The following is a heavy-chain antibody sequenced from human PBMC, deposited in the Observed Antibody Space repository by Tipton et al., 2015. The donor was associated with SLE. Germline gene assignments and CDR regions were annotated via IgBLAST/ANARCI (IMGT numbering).Heavy chain of an antibody. CDR2: LYPADSQT. CDR1: GYSFTDYW. Sequence: QSGAEVKKPGESLKISCKGSGYSFTDYWIGWVRQMPGKGLEWMGILYPADSQTRYSPSFQGHVTISADESISTAYLQWSSLKASDTAMYYCARALYYDHWSGYPFDPWGQGTLVTVSS. D-gene: IGHD3-3*01. J-gene: IGHJ5*02. V-gene: IGHV5-51*01. CDR3: ARALYYDHWSGYPFDP.